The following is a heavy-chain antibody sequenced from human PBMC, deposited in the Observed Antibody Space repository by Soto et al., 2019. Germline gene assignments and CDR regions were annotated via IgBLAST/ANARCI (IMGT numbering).Heavy chain of an antibody. J-gene: IGHJ4*02. CDR1: GGSFSGYY. Sequence: QVQLQQWGAGLLKPSETLSLTCAVYGGSFSGYYWSWIRQPPGKGLEWIGEINHSGSTNYNPSLKSRVTISVDTSKNQLSLKLSSVTAADTAVYYCARCDYVWGSYRPRQYYFDYWGQGTLVTVSS. D-gene: IGHD3-16*02. CDR3: ARCDYVWGSYRPRQYYFDY. CDR2: INHSGST. V-gene: IGHV4-34*01.